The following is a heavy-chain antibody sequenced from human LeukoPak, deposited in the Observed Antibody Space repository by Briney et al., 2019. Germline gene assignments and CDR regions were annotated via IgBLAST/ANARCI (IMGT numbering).Heavy chain of an antibody. V-gene: IGHV3-23*01. D-gene: IGHD3-22*01. J-gene: IGHJ3*02. CDR1: GFTFSSYG. Sequence: PWGSLRLSCAASGFTFSSYGMSWVRQAPGKGLEWVSAISGSGGSTYYADSVKGRFTISRDNSKNTLYLQMNSLRAEDTAVYYCAKDRQESPDYYDSPRAIWGQGTMVTVSS. CDR3: AKDRQESPDYYDSPRAI. CDR2: ISGSGGST.